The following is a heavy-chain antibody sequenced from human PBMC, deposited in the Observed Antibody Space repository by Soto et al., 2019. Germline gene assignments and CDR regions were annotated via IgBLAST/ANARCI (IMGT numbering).Heavy chain of an antibody. CDR3: ARLLGGYDDDGGWFAP. D-gene: IGHD5-12*01. J-gene: IGHJ5*02. Sequence: QVHLVESGPGLVKPSETLSLTCTISGGSISPYSWTWIRQSPGKGLEWIGYVSHSGRTYYTPSLKSRLTMSQATSRSQSSLRLRSVSAADTAVYYCARLLGGYDDDGGWFAPCGQGTLVTVSS. V-gene: IGHV4-59*01. CDR1: GGSISPYS. CDR2: VSHSGRT.